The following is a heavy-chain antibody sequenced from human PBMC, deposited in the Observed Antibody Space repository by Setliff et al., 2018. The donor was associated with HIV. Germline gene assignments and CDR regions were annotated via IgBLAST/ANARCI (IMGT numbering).Heavy chain of an antibody. V-gene: IGHV3-48*01. CDR2: ISSSSSTI. CDR1: GFTFSSYS. D-gene: IGHD4-4*01. Sequence: SCAASGFTFSSYSMNWVRQAPGKGLEWVSYISSSSSTIYYADSVKGRFTISRDNAKNSLYLQMNSLRAEDTAVYYCASEVTPSNDAFDIWGQGTMVTVS. CDR3: ASEVTPSNDAFDI. J-gene: IGHJ3*02.